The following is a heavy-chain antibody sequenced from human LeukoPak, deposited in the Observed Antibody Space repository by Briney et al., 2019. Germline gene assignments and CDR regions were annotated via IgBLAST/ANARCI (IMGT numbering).Heavy chain of an antibody. Sequence: HGESLKISCKGSGYSFTSYWIGWVRQMPGKGLEWMGIIYPGDSDTRYSPSFQGQVTISADKSISTAYLQWSSLKASDTAMYYCARQISPHYYDSSGYYPAPDAFDIWGQGTMVTVSS. CDR2: IYPGDSDT. V-gene: IGHV5-51*01. CDR3: ARQISPHYYDSSGYYPAPDAFDI. CDR1: GYSFTSYW. J-gene: IGHJ3*02. D-gene: IGHD3-22*01.